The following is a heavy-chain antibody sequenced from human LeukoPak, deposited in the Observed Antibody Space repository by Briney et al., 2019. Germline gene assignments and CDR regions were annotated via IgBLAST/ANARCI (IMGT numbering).Heavy chain of an antibody. V-gene: IGHV4-59*08. J-gene: IGHJ2*01. D-gene: IGHD6-19*01. CDR3: ARGSHIAVAGTQWYFDL. Sequence: SETLSLTCTVSGGSISSYYWSWIRQPPGKGLEWIGYIYYSGSTYYNPSLKSRVTISVDTSKNQFSLKLSSVTAADTAVYYCARGSHIAVAGTQWYFDLWGRGTLVTVSP. CDR1: GGSISSYY. CDR2: IYYSGST.